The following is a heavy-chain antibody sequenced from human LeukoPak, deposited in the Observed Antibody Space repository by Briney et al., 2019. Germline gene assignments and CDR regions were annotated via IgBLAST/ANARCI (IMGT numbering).Heavy chain of an antibody. D-gene: IGHD4-17*01. CDR1: GFTFSSSA. J-gene: IGHJ4*02. CDR3: ATEMTTVTTPDY. Sequence: PGGSLRLSCSASGFTFSSSAMHWVRQAPGKGLEYVSAIRSNGGNTYYADSVRGRFTISRDNTKNSLYLQMNSLRAEDTAVYYCATEMTTVTTPDYWGQGTLVTVSS. CDR2: IRSNGGNT. V-gene: IGHV3-64*04.